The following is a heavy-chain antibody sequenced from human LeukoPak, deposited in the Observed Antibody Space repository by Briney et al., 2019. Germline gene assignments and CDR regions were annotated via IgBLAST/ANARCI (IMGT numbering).Heavy chain of an antibody. CDR2: IYYSGSA. CDR3: ARGDGWYFY. Sequence: PSETLSLTCSVSGGSITSYYWSWIRQPPGKGLEWIGYIYYSGSANYSPSLKSRLTISVDTSKNQFSLKLNSVTAADTAVYYCARGDGWYFYWGQGTLVTVSS. J-gene: IGHJ4*02. D-gene: IGHD6-19*01. V-gene: IGHV4-59*01. CDR1: GGSITSYY.